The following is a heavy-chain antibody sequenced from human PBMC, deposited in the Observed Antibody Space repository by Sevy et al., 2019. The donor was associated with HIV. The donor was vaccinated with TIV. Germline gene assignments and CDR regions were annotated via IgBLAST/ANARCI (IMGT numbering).Heavy chain of an antibody. CDR1: GFTFSSYA. CDR3: GIGGRVVVVPAAIQY. V-gene: IGHV3-30*04. CDR2: ISYDGSNK. D-gene: IGHD2-2*01. J-gene: IGHJ4*02. Sequence: GGSLRLSCAASGFTFSSYAMHWVRQAPGKGLEWVAVISYDGSNKYYADSVKGRFTISRDNSKNTLYLQMNSLRAEDTAVYYCGIGGRVVVVPAAIQYWGQGTLVTVSS.